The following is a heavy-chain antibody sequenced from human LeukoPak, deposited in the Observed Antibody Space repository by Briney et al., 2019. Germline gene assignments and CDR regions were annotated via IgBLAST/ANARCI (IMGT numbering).Heavy chain of an antibody. CDR1: GYTFTSYG. Sequence: ASVKVSCKASGYTFTSYGISWVRQAPGQGLEWMGWISAYNGNTNYAQKFQGRVTMTRNTSISTAYMELSSLRSEDTAVYYCARDDMVALDYWGQGTLVTVSS. CDR3: ARDDMVALDY. V-gene: IGHV1-18*01. J-gene: IGHJ4*02. D-gene: IGHD3-10*01. CDR2: ISAYNGNT.